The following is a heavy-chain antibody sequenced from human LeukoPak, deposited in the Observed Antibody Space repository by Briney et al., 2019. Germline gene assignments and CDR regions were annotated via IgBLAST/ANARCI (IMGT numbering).Heavy chain of an antibody. CDR3: AKVPYSDYGSGRPPFMDV. J-gene: IGHJ6*02. CDR1: GFTFSNYA. V-gene: IGHV3-23*01. CDR2: ISGGGGDT. D-gene: IGHD3-10*01. Sequence: GGSLRLSCAASGFTFSNYAMTWVRQAPGEGLEWVSTISGGGGDTYYADSVRGRFTISRDNSKSTLYLQMNSLRAEDTAIHYCAKVPYSDYGSGRPPFMDVWGQGTTVTVSS.